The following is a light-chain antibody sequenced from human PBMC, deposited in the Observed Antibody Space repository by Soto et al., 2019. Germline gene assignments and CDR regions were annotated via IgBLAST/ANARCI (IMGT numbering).Light chain of an antibody. CDR1: HSVSNN. J-gene: IGKJ1*01. CDR2: GAS. CDR3: QQYNNWPPWT. Sequence: IVMTQSPATLSVSPGERATLSCRASHSVSNNLAWYQQKPGQAPRLLIYGASTRPTGTPARFSGSGSGTEFTLTISSLQSEDFAVYYCQQYNNWPPWTFDQGTKVEIK. V-gene: IGKV3-15*01.